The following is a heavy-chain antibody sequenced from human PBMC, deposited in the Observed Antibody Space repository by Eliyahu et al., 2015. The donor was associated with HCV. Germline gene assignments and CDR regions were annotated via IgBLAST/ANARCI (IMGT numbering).Heavy chain of an antibody. CDR1: GXSIXTYX. J-gene: IGHJ5*02. V-gene: IGHV4-59*01. Sequence: QVQLQESGPGLVKPSETLSLTCTVXGXSIXTYXWXWIRQPPAKGLEWXGXIHXXGSTNYNPSLKSRVTISIDTSKNQFSLNLTSVTAADTAMYYCASGGGGIAVTGTGGWFDPWGQGTLVTVSS. CDR2: IHXXGST. D-gene: IGHD6-19*01. CDR3: ASGGGGIAVTGTGGWFDP.